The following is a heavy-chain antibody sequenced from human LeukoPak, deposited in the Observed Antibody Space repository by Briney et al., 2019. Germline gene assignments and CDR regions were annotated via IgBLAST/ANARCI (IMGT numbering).Heavy chain of an antibody. D-gene: IGHD6-19*01. CDR3: AREARQWLVPDLRAFDI. CDR1: GYTFTGYY. V-gene: IGHV1-2*02. Sequence: ASVKVSCKASGYTFTGYYMHWVRQAPGQGVEWMGWINPNSGGTNYAQKFQGRVTMTRDTSISTAYMELSRLRSDDTAVYYCAREARQWLVPDLRAFDIWGQGTMVTVSS. CDR2: INPNSGGT. J-gene: IGHJ3*02.